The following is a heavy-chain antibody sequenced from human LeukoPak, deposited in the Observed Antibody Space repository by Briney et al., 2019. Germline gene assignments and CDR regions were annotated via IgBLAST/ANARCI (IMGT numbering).Heavy chain of an antibody. CDR2: ISSSGSTI. V-gene: IGHV3-11*01. CDR1: GFTFSDYY. D-gene: IGHD3-22*01. J-gene: IGHJ4*02. CDR3: ARDLYYYDSSGHYAGY. Sequence: GGSLRLSCAASGFTFSDYYMSWIRQAPGKGLEWVSYISSSGSTIYYADSVKGRFTISRDNAKNSLYLQMNSLRAEDTAVYYCARDLYYYDSSGHYAGYWGQGTLVTVSS.